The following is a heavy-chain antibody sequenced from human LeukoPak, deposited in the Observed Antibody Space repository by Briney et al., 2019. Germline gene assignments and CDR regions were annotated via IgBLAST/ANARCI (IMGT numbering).Heavy chain of an antibody. CDR3: ARVSSITGSGTVYFDY. Sequence: ASVKVSCKSSGYTFNFHGVSWVRQAPGQGLEWMGWISAYNGNTQYVDHLQGRVTKTTDTSTSTAYMELRSLRSDDTAVYYCARVSSITGSGTVYFDYWGQGTLVTVSS. J-gene: IGHJ4*02. CDR2: ISAYNGNT. D-gene: IGHD6-13*01. CDR1: GYTFNFHG. V-gene: IGHV1-18*01.